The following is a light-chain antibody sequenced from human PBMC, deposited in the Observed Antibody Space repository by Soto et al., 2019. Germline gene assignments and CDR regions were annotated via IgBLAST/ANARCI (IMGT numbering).Light chain of an antibody. CDR2: GAS. CDR3: QQSKSYPLT. V-gene: IGKV1D-16*01. CDR1: QDISSQ. Sequence: DIQMTQSPSSLSASVGDRVTITCRASQDISSQLAWYQQKPEKAPKSLIYGASSLQIGVPSRFSGSGSGTDFTLTISSLQPEDFATYYSQQSKSYPLTFGGGTKVEIK. J-gene: IGKJ4*01.